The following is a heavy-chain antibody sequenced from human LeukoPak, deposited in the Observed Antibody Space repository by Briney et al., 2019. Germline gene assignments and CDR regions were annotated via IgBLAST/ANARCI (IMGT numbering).Heavy chain of an antibody. D-gene: IGHD2-2*01. CDR1: GGSISSGGYY. J-gene: IGHJ3*02. CDR2: IYYSGST. CDR3: ARIIVVVPAALDAFDI. V-gene: IGHV4-30-4*08. Sequence: SETLSLTCTISGGSISSGGYYWSWIRQHPGKGLEWIGYIYYSGSTYYNPSLKSRVTISVDTSKNQFSLKLSSVTAADTAVYYCARIIVVVPAALDAFDIWGQGTMVTVSS.